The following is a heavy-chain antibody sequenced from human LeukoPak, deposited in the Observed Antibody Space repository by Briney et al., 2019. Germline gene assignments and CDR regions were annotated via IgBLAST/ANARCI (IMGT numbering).Heavy chain of an antibody. CDR3: ARGGKTTVTPQIWFDP. Sequence: PSETLSLTCTVSGGPISSGRYHWGWIRQSPGKGLEWIGSISNNGNTYYNPSLKSRVTISVDTSKSQFSLKVTSVSAADTAVYYCARGGKTTVTPQIWFDPWGQGTLVTVSS. V-gene: IGHV4-39*01. CDR2: ISNNGNT. D-gene: IGHD4-17*01. CDR1: GGPISSGRYH. J-gene: IGHJ5*02.